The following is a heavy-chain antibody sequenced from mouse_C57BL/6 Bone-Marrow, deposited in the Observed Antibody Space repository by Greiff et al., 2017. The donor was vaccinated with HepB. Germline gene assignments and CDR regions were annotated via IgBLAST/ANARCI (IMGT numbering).Heavy chain of an antibody. Sequence: EVKLMESGGGLVQPGESLKLSCESNEYEFPSHDMSWVRKTPETRLELVAAINSDGGSTYYPDTMERRFIISRDNTKKTLYLQMSSLRSEDTALYYCARHRGPFYPFAYWGQGTLVTVSA. V-gene: IGHV5-2*01. J-gene: IGHJ3*01. CDR3: ARHRGPFYPFAY. D-gene: IGHD2-1*01. CDR2: INSDGGST. CDR1: EYEFPSHD.